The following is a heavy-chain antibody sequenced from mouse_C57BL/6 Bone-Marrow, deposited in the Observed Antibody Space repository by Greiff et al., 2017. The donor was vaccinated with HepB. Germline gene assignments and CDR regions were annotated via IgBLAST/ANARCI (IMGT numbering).Heavy chain of an antibody. Sequence: QVQLKQSGSELRSPGSSVKLSCKDFDSEVFPIAYMSWVRQKPGHGFEWIGGILPSIGRTIYGEKFEDKATLDADTLSNTAYLELNSLTSEDSAIYYCARASHYGSSYGFAYWGQGTLVTVSA. CDR1: DSEVFPIAY. V-gene: IGHV15-2*01. CDR3: ARASHYGSSYGFAY. D-gene: IGHD1-1*01. J-gene: IGHJ3*01. CDR2: ILPSIGRT.